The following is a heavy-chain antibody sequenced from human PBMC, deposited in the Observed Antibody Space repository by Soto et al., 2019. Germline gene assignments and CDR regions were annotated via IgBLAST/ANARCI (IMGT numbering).Heavy chain of an antibody. CDR1: GFTFSSYA. CDR3: AKDSGPVYR. V-gene: IGHV3-23*01. J-gene: IGHJ5*02. D-gene: IGHD3-10*01. Sequence: PWGSLRLSCAASGFTFSSYAMSWVRQAPGKGLEWVSAISVSVGITYYADSVKGRFTISRDNSKNTLYLQMNSLRAEDTAVYYCAKDSGPVYRWGQGTMVTVSP. CDR2: ISVSVGIT.